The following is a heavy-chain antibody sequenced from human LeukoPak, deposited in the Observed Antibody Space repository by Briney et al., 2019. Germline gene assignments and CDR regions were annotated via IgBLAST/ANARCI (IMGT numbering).Heavy chain of an antibody. D-gene: IGHD1-1*01. CDR1: GFTVSSNY. Sequence: GGSLRLSCAASGFTVSSNYMSWVRQAPGKGLEWVSVIYSGGSTYDADSVKGRFTISRDNSKNTLYLQMNSLRAEDTVVYYYTRDWFWVPVQQERLYFYNGMAGWGQGTTVTVSS. V-gene: IGHV3-53*01. J-gene: IGHJ6*02. CDR2: IYSGGST. CDR3: TRDWFWVPVQQERLYFYNGMAG.